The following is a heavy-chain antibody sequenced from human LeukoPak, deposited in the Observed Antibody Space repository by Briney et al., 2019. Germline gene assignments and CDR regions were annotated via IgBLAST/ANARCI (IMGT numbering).Heavy chain of an antibody. Sequence: PGGSLRLSCAASGFTFSSYWMSWVRQAPGKGLEWVANIKQDGSEKYYVDSVKGQFTISRDNAKNSLYLQMNSLRAEDTAVYYCARDSDYDIPQEIDYWGQGTLVTVSS. J-gene: IGHJ4*02. CDR2: IKQDGSEK. D-gene: IGHD3-9*01. CDR3: ARDSDYDIPQEIDY. CDR1: GFTFSSYW. V-gene: IGHV3-7*01.